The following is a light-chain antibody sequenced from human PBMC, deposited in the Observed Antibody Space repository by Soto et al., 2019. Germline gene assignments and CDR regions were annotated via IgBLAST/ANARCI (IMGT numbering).Light chain of an antibody. CDR2: GAS. CDR3: QQYKNWPPIT. CDR1: HSIITN. V-gene: IGKV3-15*01. J-gene: IGKJ5*01. Sequence: VWTQSPATLSLSPGERASLPCRAIHSIITNLAWYQQKPGQAPRLLIYGASTRATGISARFSASGSGTEFTLTISSLQSEDFAVYYCQQYKNWPPITFGQGTRLEI.